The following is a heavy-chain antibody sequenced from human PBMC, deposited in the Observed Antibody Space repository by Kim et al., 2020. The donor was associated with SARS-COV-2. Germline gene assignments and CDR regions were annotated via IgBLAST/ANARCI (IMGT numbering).Heavy chain of an antibody. V-gene: IGHV4-39*01. D-gene: IGHD3-3*01. Sequence: AETLSLTCTVSGGSNSSSSYYWGWIRQPPGKGLEWIGSIYYSGSTYYNPSLKSRVTISVDTSKNQFSLKLSSVTAADTAVYYCARHLGGTIFGVVIIPGGFDYWGQGTLVTVSS. J-gene: IGHJ4*02. CDR3: ARHLGGTIFGVVIIPGGFDY. CDR2: IYYSGST. CDR1: GGSNSSSSYY.